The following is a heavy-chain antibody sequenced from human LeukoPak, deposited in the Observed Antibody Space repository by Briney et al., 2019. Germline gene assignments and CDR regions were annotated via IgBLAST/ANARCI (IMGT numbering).Heavy chain of an antibody. CDR2: IYYSGST. Sequence: SETLSLTCTVSGGSISSYYWSWIRQPPGKGLEWIGYIYYSGSTNYNPSLKSRVTISVDTSKNQFSLKLSAVTAADTAVYYCARLNYYYGMDVWGQGTTVTVSS. CDR1: GGSISSYY. V-gene: IGHV4-59*01. J-gene: IGHJ6*02. CDR3: ARLNYYYGMDV.